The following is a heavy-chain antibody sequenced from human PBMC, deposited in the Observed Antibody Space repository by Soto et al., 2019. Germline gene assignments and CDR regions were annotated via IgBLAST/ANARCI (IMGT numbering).Heavy chain of an antibody. Sequence: ESLKISCEGSGYSFDNYWIGWVRQMPGKGLEWMAIIYPADSDSRYSPSFQGQVTISADQSISTAYLQWSSLRASDTAIYYCVRYRSRDYYYGMDVWGQGTTVTVSS. CDR1: GYSFDNYW. CDR3: VRYRSRDYYYGMDV. V-gene: IGHV5-51*01. CDR2: IYPADSDS. J-gene: IGHJ6*02. D-gene: IGHD1-26*01.